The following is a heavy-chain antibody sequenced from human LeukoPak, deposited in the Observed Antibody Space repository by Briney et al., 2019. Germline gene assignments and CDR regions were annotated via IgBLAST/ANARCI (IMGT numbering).Heavy chain of an antibody. J-gene: IGHJ4*02. V-gene: IGHV4-59*01. CDR3: ARAGDTAMVGPFDY. Sequence: SETLSLTCTVSGGSISSYYWSWIRQPPGKGLEWIGYIYYSGSTNYNPSLKSRVTISLDTSKNQFSLKLSSVTAADTAVYYCARAGDTAMVGPFDYWGQGTLVTVSS. D-gene: IGHD5-18*01. CDR2: IYYSGST. CDR1: GGSISSYY.